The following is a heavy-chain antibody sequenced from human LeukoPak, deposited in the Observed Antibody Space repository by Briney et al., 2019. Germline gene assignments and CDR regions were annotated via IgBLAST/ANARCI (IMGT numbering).Heavy chain of an antibody. CDR2: IKQDGSEK. CDR1: GFTFNSYG. CDR3: ARGSDNTSPDFDY. Sequence: PGGSLRLSCAASGFTFNSYGMHWVRQAPGKGLEWVANIKQDGSEKYYVDSVKGRITISRDNAKNSLYLQMNSLRDEDTAVYYCARGSDNTSPDFDYWGQGTLVTVSS. J-gene: IGHJ4*02. D-gene: IGHD1-14*01. V-gene: IGHV3-7*01.